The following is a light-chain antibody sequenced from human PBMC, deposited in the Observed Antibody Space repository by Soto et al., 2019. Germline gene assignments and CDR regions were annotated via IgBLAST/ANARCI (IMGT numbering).Light chain of an antibody. Sequence: QSVLTQPPSVSGAPGQKITMSCTGSSSNIGAGYDVHWYQQLPGAAPRLLIYADNNRPSGVPDRFSASNSGTSASLAITGLQGEDEAVYYCQSYDTSLCGVIFGAGTKLTVL. J-gene: IGLJ2*01. V-gene: IGLV1-40*01. CDR3: QSYDTSLCGVI. CDR1: SSNIGAGYD. CDR2: ADN.